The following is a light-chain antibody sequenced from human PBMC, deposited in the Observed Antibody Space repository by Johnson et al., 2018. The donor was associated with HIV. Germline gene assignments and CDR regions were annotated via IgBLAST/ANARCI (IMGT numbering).Light chain of an antibody. CDR1: SSNIGNNY. CDR3: GTWDSSLYAYV. V-gene: IGLV1-51*01. CDR2: DNN. Sequence: QSVLTQPPSVSAAPGQKVTISCSGSSSNIGNNYVSWYQQLPGTAPKFLINDNNKRPSGIPDRFSGSKSGTSATLAITGLQTGDEADYYCGTWDSSLYAYVFGTGTKVTAL. J-gene: IGLJ1*01.